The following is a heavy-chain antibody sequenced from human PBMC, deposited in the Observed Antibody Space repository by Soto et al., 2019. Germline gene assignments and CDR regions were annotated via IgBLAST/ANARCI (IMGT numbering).Heavy chain of an antibody. CDR3: ASYSFGSGYYQGYYYGMDV. CDR2: IWYDGSNK. J-gene: IGHJ6*02. D-gene: IGHD3-22*01. Sequence: GGSLRLSCAASGFTFSSYGMHWVRQAPGKGLEWVAVIWYDGSNKYYADSVKGRFTISRDNSKNTLYLQMNSLRAEDTAVYYCASYSFGSGYYQGYYYGMDVWGQGTTVTAP. V-gene: IGHV3-33*01. CDR1: GFTFSSYG.